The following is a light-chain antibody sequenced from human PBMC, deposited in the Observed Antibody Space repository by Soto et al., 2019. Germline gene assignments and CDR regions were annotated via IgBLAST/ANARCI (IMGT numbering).Light chain of an antibody. V-gene: IGKV1-5*03. CDR3: QQYKSYWNT. CDR2: KAS. Sequence: DIQMTQSPSTLSASVGDRVTITCRASQSISSWLAWYQQKPGKAPKLLIYKASSLESGVPSRFSGSGSGTEFTLTISSLQPDDFATYYCQQYKSYWNTFGQGTKLEVK. J-gene: IGKJ2*01. CDR1: QSISSW.